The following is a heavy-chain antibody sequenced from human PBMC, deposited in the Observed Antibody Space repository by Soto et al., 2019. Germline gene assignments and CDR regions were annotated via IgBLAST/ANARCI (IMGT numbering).Heavy chain of an antibody. Sequence: GGSLRLSCAASGFTFSGYYLSWVRQAPGKGLEWVSAISNGGENTHYADSVKGRFTVSRDNAKNSVYLEMNSLSAEDTAVYYCARESEDLTSNFDYWGQGTLVTVSS. CDR2: ISNGGENT. J-gene: IGHJ4*02. CDR1: GFTFSGYY. V-gene: IGHV3-21*01. CDR3: ARESEDLTSNFDY.